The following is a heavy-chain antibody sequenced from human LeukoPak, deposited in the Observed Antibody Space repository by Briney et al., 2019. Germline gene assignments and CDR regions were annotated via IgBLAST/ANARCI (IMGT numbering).Heavy chain of an antibody. CDR2: INHSGST. CDR1: GGSFSGYY. D-gene: IGHD3-3*01. CDR3: ASLYNDFWSGYYAGFDP. V-gene: IGHV4-34*01. Sequence: SETLSLTCAVYGGSFSGYYWSWIRQPPGKGLEWIGKINHSGSTNYNPSLKSRVTISVDTSKNQFSLKLSSVTAADTAVYYCASLYNDFWSGYYAGFDPWGQGTLVTVSS. J-gene: IGHJ5*02.